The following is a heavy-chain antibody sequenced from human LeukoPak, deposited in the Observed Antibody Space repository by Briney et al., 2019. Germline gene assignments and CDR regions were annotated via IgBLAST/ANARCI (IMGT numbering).Heavy chain of an antibody. D-gene: IGHD6-19*01. CDR3: ARASSGWPYYYYGMDV. CDR1: GGSISSYY. CDR2: IYYSGST. J-gene: IGHJ6*02. Sequence: SETLSLTCTVSGGSISSYYWSWIRQPPGKGLEWIGYIYYSGSTNYSPSLKSRVTISVDTSKNQFSLKLSSVTAADTAVYYCARASSGWPYYYYGMDVWGQGTTVTVSS. V-gene: IGHV4-59*01.